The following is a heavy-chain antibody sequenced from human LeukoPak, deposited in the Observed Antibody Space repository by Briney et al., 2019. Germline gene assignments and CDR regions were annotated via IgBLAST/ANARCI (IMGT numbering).Heavy chain of an antibody. CDR1: GFTFSSYA. J-gene: IGHJ6*02. V-gene: IGHV3-23*01. D-gene: IGHD2-2*01. CDR2: ISGSGGST. Sequence: GGSLRLSCAASGFTFSSYAMSWVRQAPGKGLEWVSAISGSGGSTYYADSVKGRFTISRDNSKNTLYLQMNSLRAEDTAVYYCAKDPVSSTSWSVYYYYYGMDVWGQGTTVTVSS. CDR3: AKDPVSSTSWSVYYYYYGMDV.